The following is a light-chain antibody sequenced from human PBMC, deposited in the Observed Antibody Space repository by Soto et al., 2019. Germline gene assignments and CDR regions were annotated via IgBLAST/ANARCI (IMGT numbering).Light chain of an antibody. CDR3: QQYNVHSPWT. CDR1: QSVSTW. V-gene: IGKV1-5*03. CDR2: KAS. Sequence: DIQMTQSPSTLSASVGDRVTITCRASQSVSTWLAWYQQKPGKAPHLLIFKASTLESGVPSRFSGSGSGTEFTLTITSLQPDDFATYYCQQYNVHSPWTFVQGTKVEIK. J-gene: IGKJ1*01.